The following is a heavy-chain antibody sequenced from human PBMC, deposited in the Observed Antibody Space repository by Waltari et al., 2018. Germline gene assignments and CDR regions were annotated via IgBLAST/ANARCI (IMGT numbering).Heavy chain of an antibody. CDR3: TTQTYYYDSSGYSAVDY. J-gene: IGHJ4*02. D-gene: IGHD3-22*01. V-gene: IGHV3-15*01. CDR2: IKSKTDGGTT. CDR1: GFTFSNAW. Sequence: GSLRLSCAASGFTFSNAWMSWVRQAPGKGLEWVGRIKSKTDGGTTDDAAPVKGRFTISRDDSKNTLYLQMNSLKTEDTAVYYCTTQTYYYDSSGYSAVDYWGQGTLVTVSS.